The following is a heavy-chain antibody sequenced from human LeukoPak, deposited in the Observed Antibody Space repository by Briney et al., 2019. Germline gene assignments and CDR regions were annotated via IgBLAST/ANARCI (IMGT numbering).Heavy chain of an antibody. Sequence: GGSLRLSCAASGFTFSSYNMNWVRQAPGKGLEGVSSISSSSSYIYYADSVKGRFTISRDNAKDSLYLQMNSLRAEDTAVYYCAKDLHYGSADYWGQGTLVTVSS. D-gene: IGHD3-10*01. CDR3: AKDLHYGSADY. J-gene: IGHJ4*02. CDR1: GFTFSSYN. V-gene: IGHV3-21*01. CDR2: ISSSSSYI.